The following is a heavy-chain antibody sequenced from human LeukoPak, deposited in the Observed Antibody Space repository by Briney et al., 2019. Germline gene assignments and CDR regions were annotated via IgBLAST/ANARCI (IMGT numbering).Heavy chain of an antibody. D-gene: IGHD2-15*01. CDR3: ASSGPLVIVVVVAGTLMWGGYYSDY. J-gene: IGHJ4*02. CDR1: GDSFSSNSAA. CDR2: TYYRSKWYN. Sequence: SQTLSLTCVISGDSFSSNSAAWNWIRQSPSRGLEWLGRTYYRSKWYNDYAVSVKIIINPDTSKNQFSLQLNSVTPEDTPVYYCASSGPLVIVVVVAGTLMWGGYYSDYWGQGTLVTVSS. V-gene: IGHV6-1*01.